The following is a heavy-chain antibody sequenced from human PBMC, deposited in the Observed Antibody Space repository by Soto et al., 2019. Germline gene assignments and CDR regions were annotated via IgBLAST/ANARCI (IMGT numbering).Heavy chain of an antibody. CDR1: GFTFDDYA. V-gene: IGHV3-9*01. J-gene: IGHJ3*02. CDR3: AKGAAVGWLRFITSGDAFDI. D-gene: IGHD5-12*01. CDR2: ISWNSGSI. Sequence: PGGSLRLSCAASGFTFDDYAMHWVRQAPGKGLEWVSGISWNSGSIGYADSVKGRFTISRDNAKNSLYLQMNSLRAEDTALYYCAKGAAVGWLRFITSGDAFDIWGQGTMVTVSS.